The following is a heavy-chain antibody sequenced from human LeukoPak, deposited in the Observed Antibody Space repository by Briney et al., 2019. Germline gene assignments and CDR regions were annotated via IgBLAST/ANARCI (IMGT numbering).Heavy chain of an antibody. J-gene: IGHJ4*02. CDR2: ISTSSSYI. D-gene: IGHD3-22*01. CDR1: GFTFNSYP. CDR3: ARGFHRRLYDSSAYYSY. Sequence: GGSLRLSCAASGFTFNSYPMNWVRQAPGRGLEWVSFISTSSSYIYYADSVKGRFTVSRDNAKNSLYLQMNSLRAEDTAVYYCARGFHRRLYDSSAYYSYWGQGTLVTVSS. V-gene: IGHV3-21*01.